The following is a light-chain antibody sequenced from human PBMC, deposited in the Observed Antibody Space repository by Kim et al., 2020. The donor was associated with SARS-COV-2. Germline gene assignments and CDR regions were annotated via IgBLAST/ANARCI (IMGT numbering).Light chain of an antibody. Sequence: SLHPGQPASMSCKSRQSRGTYLYWYLQKPGQSPQLLIQDVSNRFSGVPDRFSGSGSGTDFTLKISRVEAEDVGVYYCMQAAQLPLTFGGGTKVEI. V-gene: IGKV2-29*03. CDR3: MQAAQLPLT. J-gene: IGKJ4*01. CDR1: QSRGTY. CDR2: DVS.